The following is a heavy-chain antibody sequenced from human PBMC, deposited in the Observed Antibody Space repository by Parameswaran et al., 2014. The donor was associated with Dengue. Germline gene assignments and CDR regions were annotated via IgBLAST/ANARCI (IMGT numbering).Heavy chain of an antibody. J-gene: IGHJ6*03. Sequence: SWVRQAPGQGLEWMGWITPYNGDTKYAQKVQGRLTLTTDTSTSTAYLELRSLRSDDTAVYYCAREVGLGRDYYYYYMDVWGKGTTVTVSS. CDR3: AREVGLGRDYYYYYMDV. CDR2: ITPYNGDT. V-gene: IGHV1-18*01. D-gene: IGHD7-27*01.